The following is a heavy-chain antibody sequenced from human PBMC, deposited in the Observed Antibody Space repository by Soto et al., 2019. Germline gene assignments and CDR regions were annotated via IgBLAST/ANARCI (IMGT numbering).Heavy chain of an antibody. CDR2: IYYIGTT. CDR1: GGSIRNGNYY. J-gene: IGHJ5*02. CDR3: AKNETTRPWFDP. D-gene: IGHD1-1*01. Sequence: QVQLQESGPGLVKASQTLSLTCTVSGGSIRNGNYYWSWIRQLPGKGLEWIGNIYYIGTTSYNPSLKSRVIISIDTSKNQFSLELTSVLAADTAVYYCAKNETTRPWFDPWGQGTLVIVSS. V-gene: IGHV4-31*03.